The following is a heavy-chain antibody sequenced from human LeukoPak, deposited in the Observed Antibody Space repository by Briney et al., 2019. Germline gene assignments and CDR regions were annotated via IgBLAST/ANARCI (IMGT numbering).Heavy chain of an antibody. V-gene: IGHV4-4*07. CDR2: IYTSGST. Sequence: SETLSLTCTVSGGSISSYHWSWIRQPAGKGLEWIGRIYTSGSTNYNPSLKSRVTMSVDTSKNRFSLKLSSVTAADTAVYYCARDDLVLMVYAPPQGYWGQGTLVTVSS. CDR3: ARDDLVLMVYAPPQGY. CDR1: GGSISSYH. D-gene: IGHD2-8*01. J-gene: IGHJ4*02.